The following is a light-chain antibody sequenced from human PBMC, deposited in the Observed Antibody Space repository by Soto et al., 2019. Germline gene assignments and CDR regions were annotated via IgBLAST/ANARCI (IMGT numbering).Light chain of an antibody. CDR3: QQYGTSPFT. Sequence: VLTQSPGTLSLSPGERATLSCRASERISSNFLAWYRQRPGQAPRLLIYGASTRASGIPDRFSGSGSGTDFALTISRLEPEDFAVYYCQQYGTSPFTFGPGTTVEIK. V-gene: IGKV3-20*01. CDR2: GAS. CDR1: ERISSNF. J-gene: IGKJ3*01.